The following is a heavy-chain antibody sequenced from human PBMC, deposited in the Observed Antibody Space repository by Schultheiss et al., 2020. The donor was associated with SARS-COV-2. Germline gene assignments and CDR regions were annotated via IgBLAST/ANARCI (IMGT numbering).Heavy chain of an antibody. V-gene: IGHV3-23*01. J-gene: IGHJ4*02. CDR2: ISGSGGST. CDR1: GFTFSSYA. Sequence: GESLKISCAASGFTFSSYAMSWVRQAPGKGLEWVSAISGSGGSTYYADSVKGRFTISRDNSKNTLYLQMNSLRAEDTAVYYCAKGGGSYYRDWGQGTLVTVSS. CDR3: AKGGGSYYRD. D-gene: IGHD1-26*01.